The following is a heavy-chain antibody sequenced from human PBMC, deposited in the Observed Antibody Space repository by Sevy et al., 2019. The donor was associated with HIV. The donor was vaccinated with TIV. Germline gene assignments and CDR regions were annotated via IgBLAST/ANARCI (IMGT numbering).Heavy chain of an antibody. V-gene: IGHV1-69*04. D-gene: IGHD4-17*01. J-gene: IGHJ4*02. Sequence: ASVKVSCKASGDTFNNYAITWVRPAPRQGLECMGRIIPILGMTNYAQRFQGRVTITADKSTSTAYMELRSLRSEDTAVYYCATDKADNRLPTSDYWGQGTLVTVSS. CDR3: ATDKADNRLPTSDY. CDR1: GDTFNNYA. CDR2: IIPILGMT.